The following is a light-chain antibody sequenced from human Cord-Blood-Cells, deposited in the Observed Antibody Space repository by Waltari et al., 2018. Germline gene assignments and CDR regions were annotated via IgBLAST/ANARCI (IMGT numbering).Light chain of an antibody. V-gene: IGLV2-8*01. CDR2: RVS. Sequence: QPALTHPPSASGSPGQSATISRTRTSRDVGGYTSVPWYQQHPGKAPKPMCSRVSKRPSRVPVRFSGSKSGNMASLTVSGLQAEDEADYYCSSYAGSNNFVVFGGGTKLTVL. CDR1: SRDVGGYTS. CDR3: SSYAGSNNFVV. J-gene: IGLJ2*01.